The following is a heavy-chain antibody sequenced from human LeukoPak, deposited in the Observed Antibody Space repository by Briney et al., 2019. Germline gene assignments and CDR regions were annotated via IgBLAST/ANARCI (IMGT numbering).Heavy chain of an antibody. V-gene: IGHV1-18*01. D-gene: IGHD3-22*01. CDR2: ISAYNGNT. CDR3: ARSQSNPYYYDSSGYPDY. CDR1: GYTFTSYG. J-gene: IGHJ4*02. Sequence: ASVKVSCKASGYTFTSYGISWVRQAPGQGLEWMGWISAYNGNTNYAQKLQGRVTMTTDTSTSTAYMELRSLRSDDTAVYYCARSQSNPYYYDSSGYPDYLGQGTLVTVSS.